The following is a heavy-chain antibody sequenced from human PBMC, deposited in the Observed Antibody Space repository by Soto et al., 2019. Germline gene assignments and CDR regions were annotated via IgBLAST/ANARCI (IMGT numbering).Heavy chain of an antibody. J-gene: IGHJ6*02. CDR1: GFTFTSSA. CDR3: GLVVDTYYYYGMDV. V-gene: IGHV1-58*01. CDR2: IVVGSGNT. D-gene: IGHD3-9*01. Sequence: SVKVSCKASGFTFTSSAVQWVRQARGQRLEWIGWIVVGSGNTNYAQKFQERVTITRDMSTSTAYMELSSLRSEDTAVYYCGLVVDTYYYYGMDVWGQGTTVTVSS.